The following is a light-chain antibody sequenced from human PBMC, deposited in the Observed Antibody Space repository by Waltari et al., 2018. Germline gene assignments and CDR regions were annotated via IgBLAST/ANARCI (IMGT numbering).Light chain of an antibody. CDR2: DAS. CDR1: QSVGTY. J-gene: IGKJ2*01. Sequence: ETVFTHLPVTLSLSPGETVTPPCRASQSVGTYLAWDQQKPGQAPRLLIYDASNRATGIPARFRGSGSGTDFTLTISSLEAEDFAVYYCQQRSSWTPHTFGQGARLEIK. V-gene: IGKV3-11*01. CDR3: QQRSSWTPHT.